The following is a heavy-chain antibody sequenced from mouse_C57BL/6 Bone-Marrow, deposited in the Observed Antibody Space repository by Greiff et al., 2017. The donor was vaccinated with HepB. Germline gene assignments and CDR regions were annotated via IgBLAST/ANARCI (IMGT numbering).Heavy chain of an antibody. CDR3: ARSPITTVVGVDY. CDR2: IDPSDSYT. D-gene: IGHD1-1*01. Sequence: VKLQQPGAELVKPGASVKLSCKASGYTFTSYWMQWVKQRPGQGLEWIGEIDPSDSYTNYNQKFKGKATLTVDTSSSTAYMQLSSLTSEDSAVYYCARSPITTVVGVDYWGQGTTLTVSS. CDR1: GYTFTSYW. J-gene: IGHJ2*01. V-gene: IGHV1-50*01.